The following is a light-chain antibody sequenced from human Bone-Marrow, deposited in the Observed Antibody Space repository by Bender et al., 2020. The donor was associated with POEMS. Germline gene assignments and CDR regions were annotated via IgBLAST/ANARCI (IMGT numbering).Light chain of an antibody. V-gene: IGLV1-44*01. J-gene: IGLJ3*02. Sequence: QSVLTQPPSASGTPGQRFTISCSGISSNIVTNSVNLYQQPPGMAPKLLIYINNQRPSGVPDRFSGSKSGTSASLAISGLQSEDEADYYCAAWEDSLNGWVFGGGTKLTVL. CDR1: SSNIVTNS. CDR3: AAWEDSLNGWV. CDR2: INN.